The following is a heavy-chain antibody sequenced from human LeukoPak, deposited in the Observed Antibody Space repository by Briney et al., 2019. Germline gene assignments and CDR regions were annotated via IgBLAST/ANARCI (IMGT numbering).Heavy chain of an antibody. CDR1: GYTVTGYY. J-gene: IGHJ4*02. CDR2: VNPNSGGT. D-gene: IGHD3-22*01. Sequence: GASVKVSCKASGYTVTGYYMYWGRQAPGQGLEWMGWVNPNSGGTNYAQKFQGRVTMTRDTSLSTAYMELSRLRSDDTAVYYCARDRLAITLIVVTHLDSWGQGTLVTVSS. V-gene: IGHV1-2*02. CDR3: ARDRLAITLIVVTHLDS.